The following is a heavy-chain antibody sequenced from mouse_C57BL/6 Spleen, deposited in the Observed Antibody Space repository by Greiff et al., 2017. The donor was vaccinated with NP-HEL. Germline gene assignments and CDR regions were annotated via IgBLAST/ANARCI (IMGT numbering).Heavy chain of an antibody. V-gene: IGHV5-4*01. CDR1: GFTFSSYA. D-gene: IGHD1-1*01. Sequence: DVMLVESGGGLVKPGGSLKLSCAASGFTFSSYAMSWVRQTPEKRLEWVATISDGGSYTYYPDNVKGRFTISRDNAKNNLYLQMSHLKSEDTAMYYCAREGIYYYGPYYFDYWGQGTTLTVSS. J-gene: IGHJ2*01. CDR2: ISDGGSYT. CDR3: AREGIYYYGPYYFDY.